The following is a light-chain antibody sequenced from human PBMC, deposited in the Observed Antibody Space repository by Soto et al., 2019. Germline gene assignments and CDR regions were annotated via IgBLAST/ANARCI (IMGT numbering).Light chain of an antibody. CDR2: GAS. CDR1: QSVSNNY. J-gene: IGKJ1*01. Sequence: EIVLTQSPGTLSLSPGERATLSCRASQSVSNNYLGWYQQKPGQAPRLLVYGASRRATGIPDRFSGSGSGTDFTLTISGLEAEEFAVYYCQQYGNSLPWTSGQGTKVEIK. CDR3: QQYGNSLPWT. V-gene: IGKV3-20*01.